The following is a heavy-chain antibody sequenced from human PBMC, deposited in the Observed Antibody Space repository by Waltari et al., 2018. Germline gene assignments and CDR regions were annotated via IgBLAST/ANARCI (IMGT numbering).Heavy chain of an antibody. CDR3: ARGRGDYVWGSYRPSYWYFDL. Sequence: QVQLQQWGAGLLKPSETLSLTCAVYGGSFSGYYWSWIRHPPGKGLEWIGEINHSGSTNYNPSLKSRVTISVDTSKNQFSLKLSSVTAADTAVYYCARGRGDYVWGSYRPSYWYFDLWGRGTLVTVSS. D-gene: IGHD3-16*02. V-gene: IGHV4-34*01. CDR2: INHSGST. J-gene: IGHJ2*01. CDR1: GGSFSGYY.